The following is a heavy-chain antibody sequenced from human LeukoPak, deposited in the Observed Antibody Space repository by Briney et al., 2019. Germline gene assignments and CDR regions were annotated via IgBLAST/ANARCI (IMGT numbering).Heavy chain of an antibody. CDR1: GFTFSSYW. J-gene: IGHJ4*02. V-gene: IGHV3-7*01. Sequence: GGSLRLSCATSGFTFSSYWMSWVRQAPGKGLEWVANIKQDGSEKYYVDSVKGRFTISRDNAKNSLYLQMNSLRAEDTAVYYCARDHGYSYFDYWGQGTLVTVSS. CDR2: IKQDGSEK. D-gene: IGHD5-18*01. CDR3: ARDHGYSYFDY.